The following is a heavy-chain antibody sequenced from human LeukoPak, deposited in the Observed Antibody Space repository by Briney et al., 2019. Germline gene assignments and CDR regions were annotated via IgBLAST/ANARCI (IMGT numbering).Heavy chain of an antibody. D-gene: IGHD3-10*01. CDR1: GFTFSSYG. Sequence: GGSLRLSCAASGFTFSSYGMHWVRQAPGKGLEWVAFIRYDGSNKYYADSVKGRFTISRDNAKNSLYLQMDSLRTEDTAVYYCASLEGMSDGPLDFWGQGTLVTVSS. CDR2: IRYDGSNK. CDR3: ASLEGMSDGPLDF. V-gene: IGHV3-30*02. J-gene: IGHJ4*02.